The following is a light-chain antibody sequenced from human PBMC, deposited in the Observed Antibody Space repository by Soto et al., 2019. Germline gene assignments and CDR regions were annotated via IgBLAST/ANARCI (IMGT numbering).Light chain of an antibody. CDR2: GAS. CDR1: HSGTSD. V-gene: IGKV3-15*01. J-gene: IGKJ1*01. Sequence: IVMTQSHATLSVSPGERATLSCMASHSGTSDLAWYQQKPGQAPRLLIYGASTRATGIPARFSGSGSGTEFTLTINSLQSEDFAVYYCQQYNNWPRTFGEGTKVDI. CDR3: QQYNNWPRT.